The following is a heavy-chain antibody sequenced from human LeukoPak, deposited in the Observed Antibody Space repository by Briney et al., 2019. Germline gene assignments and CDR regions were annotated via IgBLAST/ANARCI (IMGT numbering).Heavy chain of an antibody. D-gene: IGHD3-10*01. J-gene: IGHJ6*02. CDR3: ARVLPRTYYYGSGKAYYYYGMDV. CDR1: GFTFSDYY. V-gene: IGHV3-11*01. CDR2: ISSSGSTI. Sequence: PGGSLRRSWAASGFTFSDYYMSWIRQAPGKGLEWVSYISSSGSTIYYADSVKGRFTISRDNAKNSLYLQMNSLRAEDTAVYYCARVLPRTYYYGSGKAYYYYGMDVWGQGTTVTVSS.